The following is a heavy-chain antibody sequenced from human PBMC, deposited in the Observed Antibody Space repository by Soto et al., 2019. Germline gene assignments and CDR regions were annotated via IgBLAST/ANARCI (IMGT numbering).Heavy chain of an antibody. CDR3: AKGLVAYVFGVQDYYFGMDV. CDR1: GFKFSTYG. J-gene: IGHJ6*02. D-gene: IGHD3-10*02. Sequence: QVQLVESGGGVVQPGRSLRLSCGASGFKFSTYGMHWVRQAPGKGLEWVAVISYDGNNKDYADSVKGRFTISRDNSKNTSYLQMNSLRAEDTAVYYCAKGLVAYVFGVQDYYFGMDVWGQGTTVAVSS. CDR2: ISYDGNNK. V-gene: IGHV3-30*18.